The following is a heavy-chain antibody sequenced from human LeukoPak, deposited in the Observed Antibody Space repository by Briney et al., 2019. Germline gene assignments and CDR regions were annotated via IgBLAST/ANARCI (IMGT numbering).Heavy chain of an antibody. J-gene: IGHJ5*02. V-gene: IGHV4-34*01. CDR2: INHSGST. Sequence: SETLSLTCAVYGGSFSGYYWSWIRQPPGKGLEWIGEINHSGSTNYNPSLKSRVTISVDTSKNQFSLKLSSVTAADTAVYYCAGDPSYNWFDPWGQGTLVTVSS. D-gene: IGHD3-10*01. CDR3: AGDPSYNWFDP. CDR1: GGSFSGYY.